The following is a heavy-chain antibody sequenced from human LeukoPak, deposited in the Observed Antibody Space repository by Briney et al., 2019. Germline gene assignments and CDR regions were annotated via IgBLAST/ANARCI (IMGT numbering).Heavy chain of an antibody. CDR3: AREAGAGGTAMVPY. J-gene: IGHJ4*02. V-gene: IGHV4-38-2*02. D-gene: IGHD5-18*01. CDR2: ICHSGST. CDR1: GYSISSGYY. Sequence: SETLSLTCAVSGYSISSGYYWGWIRQPPGKGLEWIGSICHSGSTYYNPSLKSRVTISVDTSKNQFSLKLSSVTAADTAVYYCAREAGAGGTAMVPYWGQGTLVRLFS.